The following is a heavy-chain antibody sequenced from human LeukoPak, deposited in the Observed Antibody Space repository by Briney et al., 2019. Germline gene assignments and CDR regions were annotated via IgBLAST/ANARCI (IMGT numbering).Heavy chain of an antibody. V-gene: IGHV3-21*01. CDR2: ISSSSSYI. D-gene: IGHD2-15*01. J-gene: IGHJ4*01. CDR3: ARDGVVAAIRNAITYYFDY. CDR1: GFTFSSYS. Sequence: GGSLRLSCAASGFTFSSYSMNWVRQAPGKGLEGVSSISSSSSYIYYADSVKGRFTISRDNAKNSLYLQMNSLRAEDTAVYYCARDGVVAAIRNAITYYFDYWGHGTLVTVSS.